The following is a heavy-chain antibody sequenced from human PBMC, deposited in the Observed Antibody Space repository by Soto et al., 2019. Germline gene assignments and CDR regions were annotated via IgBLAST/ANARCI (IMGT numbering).Heavy chain of an antibody. CDR1: GYIFTDHL. CDR2: VHPDSGGT. Sequence: ASVKVSCKTSGYIFTDHLIHWVRQSPGQGLQWVGWVHPDSGGTNVAQAFQDRVTMTADASITTAYMDLARLRPDDTAIFYCARGAQGFFPVSGIYFYFDHWGQGTPVTVSS. D-gene: IGHD3-22*01. J-gene: IGHJ4*02. CDR3: ARGAQGFFPVSGIYFYFDH. V-gene: IGHV1-2*02.